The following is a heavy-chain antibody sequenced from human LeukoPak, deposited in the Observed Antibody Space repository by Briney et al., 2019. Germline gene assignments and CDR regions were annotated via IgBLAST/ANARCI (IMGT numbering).Heavy chain of an antibody. Sequence: ASVKVSCKVSGYTLTELSMHWVRQAPGKGLEWMGGLDPEDGETIYAQKFQGRVTMTEDTSTDTAYMELSSLRSEDTAVYYCATTARTNYDYVWGSYLGYWGQGTLVTVSS. D-gene: IGHD3-16*02. V-gene: IGHV1-24*01. J-gene: IGHJ4*02. CDR3: ATTARTNYDYVWGSYLGY. CDR1: GYTLTELS. CDR2: LDPEDGET.